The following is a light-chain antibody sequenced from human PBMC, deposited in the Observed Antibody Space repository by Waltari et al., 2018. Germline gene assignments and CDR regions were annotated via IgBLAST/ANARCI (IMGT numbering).Light chain of an antibody. J-gene: IGLJ3*02. CDR1: SNNVGISSL. Sequence: QSALTQPASVSGSPGQSSTISCPGTSNNVGISSLFSLYQFRPGEVPKLLIYEVIKRPSGVSDRFSGSKSDNTASLTISRLQAEDEAAYYCCSYAGSAPRLVFGGGTNLTVL. V-gene: IGLV2-23*02. CDR2: EVI. CDR3: CSYAGSAPRLV.